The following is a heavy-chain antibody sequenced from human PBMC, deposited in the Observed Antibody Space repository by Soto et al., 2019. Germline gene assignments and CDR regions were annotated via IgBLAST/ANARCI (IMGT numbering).Heavy chain of an antibody. CDR1: GYTFTSYA. D-gene: IGHD3-10*01. CDR3: ARVDLLWFGVRDGSMDV. V-gene: IGHV1-3*01. J-gene: IGHJ6*02. Sequence: ASVKVSCKASGYTFTSYAMHWVRQAPGQRLEWMGWINAGNGNTKYSQKFQGRVTITRDTSASTAYMELSSLRSEDTAVYYCARVDLLWFGVRDGSMDVWGQGTTVTVSS. CDR2: INAGNGNT.